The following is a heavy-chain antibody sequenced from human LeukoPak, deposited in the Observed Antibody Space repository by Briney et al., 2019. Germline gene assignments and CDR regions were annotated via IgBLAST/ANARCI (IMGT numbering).Heavy chain of an antibody. CDR1: GGSFSGYY. V-gene: IGHV4-34*01. CDR3: ARTRYSSSWYMGGAFDI. D-gene: IGHD6-13*01. J-gene: IGHJ3*02. CDR2: INHSGST. Sequence: SETLSLTCAVYGGSFSGYYWSWIRQPPGKGLEWIGEINHSGSTNYNPSLKSRVTLSVDTSKNQFSLKLSSVTAADTAVYYCARTRYSSSWYMGGAFDIWGQGTMVTVSS.